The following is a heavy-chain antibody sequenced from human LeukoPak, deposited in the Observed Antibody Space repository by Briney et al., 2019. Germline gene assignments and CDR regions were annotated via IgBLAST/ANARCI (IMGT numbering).Heavy chain of an antibody. CDR3: ASISFGGVLSNYYGMDV. CDR2: IIPIFGTA. D-gene: IGHD2/OR15-2a*01. CDR1: GGTFSSYA. Sequence: SVKVSCKASGGTFSSYAISWVRQAPGQGLEWMGGIIPIFGTANYAQKFQGRVTITADESTSTAYMELSSLRSEDTAVYYCASISFGGVLSNYYGMDVWGKGTTVTVSS. J-gene: IGHJ6*04. V-gene: IGHV1-69*01.